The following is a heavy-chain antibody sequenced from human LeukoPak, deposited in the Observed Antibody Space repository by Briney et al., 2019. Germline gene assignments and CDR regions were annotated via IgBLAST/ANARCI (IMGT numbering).Heavy chain of an antibody. D-gene: IGHD2-2*01. CDR1: GFTFSSYE. V-gene: IGHV3-48*03. J-gene: IGHJ4*02. CDR3: ARGLGYCSSTSCYRLLLSY. Sequence: PGGSLRLSCAASGFTFSSYEMNWARQAPGKGLEWVSYISSSGSTIYYADSVKGRFTISGDNAKNSLYLQMNSLRAEDTAVYYCARGLGYCSSTSCYRLLLSYWGQGTLVTVSS. CDR2: ISSSGSTI.